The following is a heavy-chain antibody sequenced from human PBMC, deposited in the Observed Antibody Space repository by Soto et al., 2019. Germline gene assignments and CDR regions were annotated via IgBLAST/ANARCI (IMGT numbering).Heavy chain of an antibody. CDR3: ARALARYCTNGVCYTSGMDV. CDR2: ISYDGSNK. CDR1: GFTFSSYA. D-gene: IGHD2-8*01. V-gene: IGHV3-30-3*01. J-gene: IGHJ6*02. Sequence: QVQLVESGGGVVQPGRSLRLSCAASGFTFSSYAMHWVRQAPGKGLEWVAVISYDGSNKYYADSVKGRFTISRDNSKNTLYLQMNSLRAEDTAVYYCARALARYCTNGVCYTSGMDVWGQGTTVTVSS.